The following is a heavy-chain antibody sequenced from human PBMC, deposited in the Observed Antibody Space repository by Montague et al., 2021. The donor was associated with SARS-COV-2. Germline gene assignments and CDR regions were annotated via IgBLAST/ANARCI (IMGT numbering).Heavy chain of an antibody. CDR1: GGSISSGGYY. D-gene: IGHD3-3*01. Sequence: TLSLTCTVSGGSISSGGYYWSWIRQHPGKGLEWIGYIYYSGSTYYNPSLKSRVTISVDTSKNQFSLKLSSVTAADAAVYYCARVVTIFGVGDTFDCWGQGTLVTVSS. CDR3: ARVVTIFGVGDTFDC. CDR2: IYYSGST. J-gene: IGHJ4*02. V-gene: IGHV4-31*03.